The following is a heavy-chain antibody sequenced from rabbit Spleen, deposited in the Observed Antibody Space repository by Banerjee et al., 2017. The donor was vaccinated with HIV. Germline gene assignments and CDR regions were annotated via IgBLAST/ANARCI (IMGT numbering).Heavy chain of an antibody. D-gene: IGHD1-1*01. Sequence: QEQLEESGGDLVKPEGSLTLTCKASGLDFSSSYWICWVRQAPGKGPEWIACIYIGSGGGTAYASWAKGRITISKTSSTTVTLQMTSLTTADTATYFCARAPGATSGSLWGPGTLVTVS. V-gene: IGHV1S45*01. J-gene: IGHJ4*01. CDR2: IYIGSGGGT. CDR3: ARAPGATSGSL. CDR1: GLDFSSSYW.